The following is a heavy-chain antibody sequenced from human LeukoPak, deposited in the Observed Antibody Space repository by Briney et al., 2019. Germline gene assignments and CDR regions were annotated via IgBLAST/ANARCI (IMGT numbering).Heavy chain of an antibody. Sequence: SETLSLTCTVSGGSISSFYWSWIRQPPGKGLEWIGYIYYSGSTNYNPSLKSRVTISVDTSKNQFSLNLSSVTAADTAVYYCAGGYGGSLGRFDPWAQGTRVTVPS. CDR1: GGSISSFY. J-gene: IGHJ5*02. D-gene: IGHD1-26*01. CDR3: AGGYGGSLGRFDP. CDR2: IYYSGST. V-gene: IGHV4-59*01.